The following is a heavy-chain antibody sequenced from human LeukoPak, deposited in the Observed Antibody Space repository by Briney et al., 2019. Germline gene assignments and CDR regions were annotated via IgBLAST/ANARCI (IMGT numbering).Heavy chain of an antibody. CDR1: GGTFSSYA. CDR2: IIPIFGTA. Sequence: GSSVKVSCKASGGTFSSYAISWVRQAPGQGLEWMGGIIPIFGTANYAQKFQGRVMITADESTSTAYMELSSLRSEDTAVYYCARDYGYCSGGSCYPNWFDPWGQGTLVTVSS. V-gene: IGHV1-69*01. D-gene: IGHD2-15*01. CDR3: ARDYGYCSGGSCYPNWFDP. J-gene: IGHJ5*02.